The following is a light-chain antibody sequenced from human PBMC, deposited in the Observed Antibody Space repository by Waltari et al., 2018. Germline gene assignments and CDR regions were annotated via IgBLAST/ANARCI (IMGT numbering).Light chain of an antibody. Sequence: SSELTQDPAVSVALGQTVRITCQGDRLRDYNESWYQQKTGQAPVLVIHGENNRPSGIPDRFSGSSSGNTASLTITGAQAGDEADYYCNSRDSSGNVVFGAGTKLTVL. CDR3: NSRDSSGNVV. J-gene: IGLJ2*01. CDR1: RLRDYN. CDR2: GEN. V-gene: IGLV3-19*01.